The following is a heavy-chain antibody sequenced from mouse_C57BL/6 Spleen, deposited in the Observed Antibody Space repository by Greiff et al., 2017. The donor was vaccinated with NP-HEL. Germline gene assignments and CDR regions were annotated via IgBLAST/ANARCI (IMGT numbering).Heavy chain of an antibody. CDR1: GYAFSSSW. V-gene: IGHV1-82*01. D-gene: IGHD1-1*01. CDR2: IYPGDGDT. J-gene: IGHJ2*01. Sequence: QVQLKESGPELVKPGASVKISCKASGYAFSSSWMNWVKQRPGKGLEWIGRIYPGDGDTTYNGKFKGKATLTADKSSSTAYMQLSSLTSEDSAVYFCARDHYYGSSDYWGQGTTLTVSS. CDR3: ARDHYYGSSDY.